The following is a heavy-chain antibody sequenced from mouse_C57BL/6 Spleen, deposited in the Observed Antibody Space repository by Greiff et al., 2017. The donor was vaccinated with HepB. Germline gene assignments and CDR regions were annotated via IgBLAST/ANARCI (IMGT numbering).Heavy chain of an antibody. CDR3: ARDGYYLPPYAMDY. Sequence: VQLQQSGAELAKPGASVKLSCKASGYTFTSYWMHGVKQRPGQGPEWIGYSNPSSGYTKYNQKFKDKATLTADKSPSTAYMQLSSLTYEDSAVYYYARDGYYLPPYAMDYWGQGTSVTVSS. J-gene: IGHJ4*01. CDR1: GYTFTSYW. D-gene: IGHD2-3*01. CDR2: SNPSSGYT. V-gene: IGHV1-7*01.